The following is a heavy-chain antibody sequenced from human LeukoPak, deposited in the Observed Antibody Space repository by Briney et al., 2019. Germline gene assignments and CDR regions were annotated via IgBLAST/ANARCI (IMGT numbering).Heavy chain of an antibody. CDR3: ANSLGEWELYDY. V-gene: IGHV3-23*01. J-gene: IGHJ4*02. Sequence: GGSLRLSCAASGFTFSSYAMSWVRQAPGKGLEWVAAISGSGGSTYYADSVKGRFSISRDNSKNTLYLQMNSLRAEETAVYYCANSLGEWELYDYWGQGTLVTVSS. CDR1: GFTFSSYA. D-gene: IGHD1-26*01. CDR2: ISGSGGST.